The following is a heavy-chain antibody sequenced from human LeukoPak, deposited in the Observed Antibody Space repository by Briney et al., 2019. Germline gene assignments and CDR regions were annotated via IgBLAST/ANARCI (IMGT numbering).Heavy chain of an antibody. CDR1: GFTFSSYW. D-gene: IGHD2-2*01. Sequence: GGSLRLSCAGSGFTFSSYWMSWVRQAPGKGLEWVANIKQHGSEKYYVDSVKGRFTISRDDAKNSLYLQMNSLRAEDTAVYYCARVDCSSTSCYEFDYWGQGILVTVSS. V-gene: IGHV3-7*01. J-gene: IGHJ4*02. CDR3: ARVDCSSTSCYEFDY. CDR2: IKQHGSEK.